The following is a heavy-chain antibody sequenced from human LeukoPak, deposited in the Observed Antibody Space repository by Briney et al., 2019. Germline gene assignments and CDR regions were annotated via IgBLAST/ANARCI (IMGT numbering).Heavy chain of an antibody. CDR1: GGSISFSSYY. Sequence: PSETLSLTCTVSGGSISFSSYYWSWIRQPPGKGLEWIGEINHSGSTNYNPSLKSRVTISVDTSKNQFSLKLSSVTAADTAVYYCARLEYYYDSSGRYFDYWGQGTLVTVSS. V-gene: IGHV4-39*07. J-gene: IGHJ4*02. D-gene: IGHD3-22*01. CDR3: ARLEYYYDSSGRYFDY. CDR2: INHSGST.